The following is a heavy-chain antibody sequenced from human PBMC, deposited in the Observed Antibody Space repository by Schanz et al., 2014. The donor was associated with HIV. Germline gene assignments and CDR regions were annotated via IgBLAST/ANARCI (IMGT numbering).Heavy chain of an antibody. CDR3: AREKYSSTWWRAGLYFYGMDV. CDR2: ISYDGSNK. V-gene: IGHV3-30-3*01. Sequence: QVQLVESGGGVVQPGRSLRLSCEASGFTFSSYAMHWVRQAPGRGLEWVAAISYDGSNKYYAASVKGRFTISRDNSKNTLYLQMNSLRAEDTAVYYCAREKYSSTWWRAGLYFYGMDVWGQGTTVTVSS. D-gene: IGHD6-13*01. CDR1: GFTFSSYA. J-gene: IGHJ6*02.